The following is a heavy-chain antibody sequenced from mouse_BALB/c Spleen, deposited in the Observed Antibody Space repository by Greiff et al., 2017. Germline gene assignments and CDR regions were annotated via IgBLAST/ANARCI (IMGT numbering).Heavy chain of an antibody. Sequence: EVKLMESGGGLVKPGGSLKLSCAASGFTFSDYYMYWVRQTPEKRLEWVATISDGGSYTYYPDSVKGRFTISRDNAKNNLYLQMSSLKSEDTAMYYCASQSTMITTGGFAYWGQGTLVTVSA. CDR3: ASQSTMITTGGFAY. V-gene: IGHV5-4*02. J-gene: IGHJ3*01. CDR1: GFTFSDYY. D-gene: IGHD2-4*01. CDR2: ISDGGSYT.